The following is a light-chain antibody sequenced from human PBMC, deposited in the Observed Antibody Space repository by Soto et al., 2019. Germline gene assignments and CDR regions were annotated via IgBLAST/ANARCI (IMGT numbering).Light chain of an antibody. CDR2: DVN. V-gene: IGLV2-11*01. Sequence: QSALTQPRSVSGSPGQSVSISCIGASSDVGGYNYVSWYQQHPGKVPKLMIYDVNKRPSGVPARFSGSKSGNRASLTISGLQAEDEADYYCCSYAGSYTLIFGGGTQLTVL. CDR3: CSYAGSYTLI. J-gene: IGLJ2*01. CDR1: SSDVGGYNY.